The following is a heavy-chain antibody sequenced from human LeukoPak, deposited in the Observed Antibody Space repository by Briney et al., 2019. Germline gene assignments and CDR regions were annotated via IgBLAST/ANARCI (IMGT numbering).Heavy chain of an antibody. CDR2: ISYDGSNK. J-gene: IGHJ4*02. CDR1: GFPFSSFG. Sequence: PGGPLRLSCAASGFPFSSFGLNWVRQAPGKGLEWVAVISYDGSNKHYADSVKGRFTISRDNSKNTLYLQMNSLRADDTAVYYCARDSYTSSWYDFDYWGQGTLVTVSS. D-gene: IGHD6-13*01. V-gene: IGHV3-30*03. CDR3: ARDSYTSSWYDFDY.